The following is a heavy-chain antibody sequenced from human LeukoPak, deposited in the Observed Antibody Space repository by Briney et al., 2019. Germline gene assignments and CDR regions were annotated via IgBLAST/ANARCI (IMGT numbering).Heavy chain of an antibody. J-gene: IGHJ3*02. Sequence: GTSLRLSCAASGFTLSGYGMHWVRQAPGKGLEWVAVIWNDGSNKYYADSVKGRFTISRDNSRDTLYLQMDSLRAEDTAVYYCARGTGHDYLDAFDIWGQGTMVTVSS. CDR3: ARGTGHDYLDAFDI. V-gene: IGHV3-33*01. CDR1: GFTLSGYG. D-gene: IGHD4-11*01. CDR2: IWNDGSNK.